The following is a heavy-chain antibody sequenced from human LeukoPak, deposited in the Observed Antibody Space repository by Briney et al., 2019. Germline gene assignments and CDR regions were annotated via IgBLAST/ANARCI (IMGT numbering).Heavy chain of an antibody. CDR1: GFTFSDYY. V-gene: IGHV3-11*01. Sequence: GGSLRLSCAASGFTFSDYYMSWIRQAPGKGLEWVSYLDSSGRTIYYADSVKGRFTISRDNAKNSLFLQMNSLRAEDTAVYYCARQPDGDYSDYWGQGTLVTVSS. J-gene: IGHJ4*02. CDR3: ARQPDGDYSDY. CDR2: LDSSGRTI. D-gene: IGHD4-17*01.